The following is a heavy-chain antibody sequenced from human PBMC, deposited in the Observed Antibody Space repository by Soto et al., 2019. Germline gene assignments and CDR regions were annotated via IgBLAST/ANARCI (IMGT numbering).Heavy chain of an antibody. Sequence: EVQLVESGGGLVQLGGFLRLSCATSGFTFSDYWMNWVRQAPGKGLVWVSRINSDGSSTGHADSVKGRFTISRDNAKNTLYLQMNSLRGEDTAVYYCARRHQIAYYYGVDVWGQGTTVTVSS. J-gene: IGHJ6*02. CDR1: GFTFSDYW. CDR2: INSDGSST. CDR3: ARRHQIAYYYGVDV. D-gene: IGHD2-21*01. V-gene: IGHV3-74*01.